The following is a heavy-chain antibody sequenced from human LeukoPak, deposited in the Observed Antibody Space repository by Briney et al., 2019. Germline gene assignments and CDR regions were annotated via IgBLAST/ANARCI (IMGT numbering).Heavy chain of an antibody. CDR3: ARGPLTYYFDY. CDR1: GGPISSYY. Sequence: SETLSLTCIVSGGPISSYYWRWIRQPAGKGLEWIGRIYPSWSTNYNPSLKTRFIMSVDTSKHQFSLKLSSVTAADTAVYYCARGPLTYYFDYWGQGTLVTVSS. CDR2: IYPSWST. V-gene: IGHV4-4*07. J-gene: IGHJ4*02.